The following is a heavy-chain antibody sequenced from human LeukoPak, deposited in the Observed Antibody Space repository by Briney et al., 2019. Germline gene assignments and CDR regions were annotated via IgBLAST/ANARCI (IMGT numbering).Heavy chain of an antibody. Sequence: PGGSLRLSCAASGFTFSSYAMSWVRQAPGKGLEWVSAISGSGGSTYYADSVKGRFTISRDNSKNTLYLQMNSLRAEDTAVYYCAKDLESRRRQPYYFDYWGQGTLVTVSS. V-gene: IGHV3-23*01. CDR2: ISGSGGST. CDR1: GFTFSSYA. CDR3: AKDLESRRRQPYYFDY. D-gene: IGHD5/OR15-5a*01. J-gene: IGHJ4*02.